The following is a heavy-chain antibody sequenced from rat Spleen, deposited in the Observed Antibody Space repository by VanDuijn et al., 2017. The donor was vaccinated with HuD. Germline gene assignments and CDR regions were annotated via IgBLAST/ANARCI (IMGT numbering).Heavy chain of an antibody. CDR2: ISYDGSTT. Sequence: EVQLVESDGGLVQPGRSLKLSCATSGFTFSDYYMAWVRQAPTKGLDWVATISYDGSTTYYRDSVKGRFTISRDNAKNTLYLQMDSLRSEDTATYYCARHLGITQYYFDYWGQGVMVTVSS. V-gene: IGHV5-29*01. D-gene: IGHD1-9*01. CDR1: GFTFSDYY. CDR3: ARHLGITQYYFDY. J-gene: IGHJ2*01.